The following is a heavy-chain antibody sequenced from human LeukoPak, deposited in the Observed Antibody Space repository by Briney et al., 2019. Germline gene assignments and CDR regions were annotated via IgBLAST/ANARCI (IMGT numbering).Heavy chain of an antibody. Sequence: SETLSLTCTVSGGSISSYYWSWIRQPPGKGLEWIGYIYYSGSTNYNPSLKSRVTISVDTSKNQFSLKLSSVTAADTAVYYCARVGSSSWYWGTFDYWGQGTLVTVSS. V-gene: IGHV4-59*01. CDR2: IYYSGST. D-gene: IGHD6-13*01. J-gene: IGHJ4*02. CDR1: GGSISSYY. CDR3: ARVGSSSWYWGTFDY.